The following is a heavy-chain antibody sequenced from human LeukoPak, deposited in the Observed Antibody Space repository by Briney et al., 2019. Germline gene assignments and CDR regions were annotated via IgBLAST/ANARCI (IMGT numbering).Heavy chain of an antibody. Sequence: GASVKVSCKASGYTFTGYYMHWVRQAPGQGLERMGWINPNSGGTNYAQKFQGKVTMTRDTSISTAYMELSRLRSDDTAVYYCAREESGSYPPADYWGQGTLVTVSS. CDR2: INPNSGGT. J-gene: IGHJ4*02. D-gene: IGHD1-26*01. V-gene: IGHV1-2*02. CDR3: AREESGSYPPADY. CDR1: GYTFTGYY.